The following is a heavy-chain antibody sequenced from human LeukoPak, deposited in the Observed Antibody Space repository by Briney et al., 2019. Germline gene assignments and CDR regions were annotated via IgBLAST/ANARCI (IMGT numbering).Heavy chain of an antibody. J-gene: IGHJ4*02. D-gene: IGHD4-17*01. CDR3: AKDMTTVTTSGSDY. CDR2: ISWNSGST. Sequence: GRSLRLSCVASGFTFDDYAMHWVRQVPGKGLEWVSGISWNSGSTGCADSVKGRFTISRDNAKNSLYLQMNSLRAEDTALYYCAKDMTTVTTSGSDYWGQGTLVTVSS. CDR1: GFTFDDYA. V-gene: IGHV3-9*01.